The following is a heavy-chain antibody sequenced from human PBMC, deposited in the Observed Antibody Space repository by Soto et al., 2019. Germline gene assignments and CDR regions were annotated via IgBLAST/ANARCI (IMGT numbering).Heavy chain of an antibody. J-gene: IGHJ4*02. D-gene: IGHD2-8*01. CDR3: ARAPMVLSRSYFDS. CDR2: ISYSGNT. V-gene: IGHV4-59*01. Sequence: SETLSLTCTVSGGSISNFYWSWIRQPPGKGLEWIGYISYSGNTNYNPPLESRVSISVDTSKNQLSLNLTSVTAADTAVYYCARAPMVLSRSYFDSWGQGTPVTVSS. CDR1: GGSISNFY.